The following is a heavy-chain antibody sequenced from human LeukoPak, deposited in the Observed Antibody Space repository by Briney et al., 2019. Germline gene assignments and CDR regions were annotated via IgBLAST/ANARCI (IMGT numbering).Heavy chain of an antibody. CDR2: ISSSGNTI. CDR3: ARGLHNLGYCFDH. Sequence: GGSLRLSCAASGFTLSDYYMSWIRQAPGKGLEWVSYISSSGNTIYYADSVKGRFTISGDNAKNSLYLQMNSLRAEDTAVYYCARGLHNLGYCFDHWGQGTLVTVSS. CDR1: GFTLSDYY. J-gene: IGHJ5*02. D-gene: IGHD5-24*01. V-gene: IGHV3-11*01.